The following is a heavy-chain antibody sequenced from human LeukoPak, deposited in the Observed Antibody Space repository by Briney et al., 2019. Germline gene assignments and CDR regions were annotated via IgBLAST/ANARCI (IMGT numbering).Heavy chain of an antibody. CDR2: ISGYNGNT. J-gene: IGHJ5*02. Sequence: ASVKVSCKASGYTFTSYGISWVRQAPGQGLEWMGWISGYNGNTNYAQKLQGRVTMTTDTSTSTAYMELRSLRSDDTAVYYCARDADVLLWFGELLRGAWFDPWGQGTLVTVSS. V-gene: IGHV1-18*04. D-gene: IGHD3-10*01. CDR1: GYTFTSYG. CDR3: ARDADVLLWFGELLRGAWFDP.